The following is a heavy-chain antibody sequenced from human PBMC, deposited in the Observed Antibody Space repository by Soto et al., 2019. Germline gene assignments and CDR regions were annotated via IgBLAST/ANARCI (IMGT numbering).Heavy chain of an antibody. CDR2: ISGSGGST. CDR3: AKDRMSTSSRFGP. Sequence: PVGSLRLSCAASGFTFSSYAMSWVRQAPGKGLEWVSAISGSGGSTYYADSVKGRFTISRDNSKNTLYLQMNSLRVEDTAVYYCAKDRMSTSSRFGPWGQGTLVTVSS. CDR1: GFTFSSYA. D-gene: IGHD2-2*01. V-gene: IGHV3-23*01. J-gene: IGHJ5*02.